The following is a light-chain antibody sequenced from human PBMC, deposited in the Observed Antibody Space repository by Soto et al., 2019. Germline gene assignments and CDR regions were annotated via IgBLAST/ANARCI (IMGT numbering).Light chain of an antibody. V-gene: IGLV2-14*01. Sequence: QSVLSQPASVSGSPGQSITISCTGTSGDVGGYNYVSWYQQYPGKAPKLMIYDVTNRPSGVSNRFSGSKSGNTASLTISGLQAEDEADYYCTSYTSSNSVVFGTGTKLTVL. CDR1: SGDVGGYNY. CDR3: TSYTSSNSVV. CDR2: DVT. J-gene: IGLJ1*01.